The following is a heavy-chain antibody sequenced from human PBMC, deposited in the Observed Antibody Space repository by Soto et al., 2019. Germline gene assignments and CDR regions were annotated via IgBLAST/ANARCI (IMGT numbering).Heavy chain of an antibody. J-gene: IGHJ4*02. CDR3: ARGLGYCSSTSCYDLGVFDY. D-gene: IGHD2-2*01. CDR2: IHYSGST. V-gene: IGHV4-61*01. Sequence: PSETLSLTCTVPGGSVNIGTYYWSWIRQPPGKGLEWIGFIHYSGSTNYNPSLKSRVTISVDTSKNQFSLKLSSVTAADTAVYYCARGLGYCSSTSCYDLGVFDYWGQGTLVTVSS. CDR1: GGSVNIGTYY.